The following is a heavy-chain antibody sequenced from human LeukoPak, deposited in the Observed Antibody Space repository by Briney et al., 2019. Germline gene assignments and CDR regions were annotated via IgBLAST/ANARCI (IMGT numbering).Heavy chain of an antibody. D-gene: IGHD1-26*01. CDR2: IRSKTYGGTT. J-gene: IGHJ6*03. CDR3: TTIAAWELLRFGSYFYYMDV. CDR1: GFTFSDAW. V-gene: IGHV3-15*01. Sequence: GGSLRLSCAASGFTFSDAWMSWVRQAPGKGLECVGRIRSKTYGGTTDYAAPVKGRFTISRDDLKNRLYLQMNSLKTEDSAVYYCTTIAAWELLRFGSYFYYMDVWGKGTTVTVSS.